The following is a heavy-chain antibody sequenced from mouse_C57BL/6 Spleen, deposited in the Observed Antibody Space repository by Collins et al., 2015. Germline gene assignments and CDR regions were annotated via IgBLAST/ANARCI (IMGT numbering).Heavy chain of an antibody. V-gene: IGHV1-80*01. CDR3: TLWEKESY. CDR1: GYAFSSYW. Sequence: QVQLQQSGAELVKPGASVKISCKASGYAFSSYWMNWVKQRPGKGLEWIGQIYPGDGDTNYNGKFKGKATLTADKSSNTAYMQLSSLTSEDSAVYYCTLWEKESYWGQGTLVTVSA. D-gene: IGHD1-1*02. CDR2: IYPGDGDT. J-gene: IGHJ3*01.